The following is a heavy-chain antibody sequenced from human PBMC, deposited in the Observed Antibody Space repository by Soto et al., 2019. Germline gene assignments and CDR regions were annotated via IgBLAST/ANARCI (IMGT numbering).Heavy chain of an antibody. CDR1: GGSISSYY. D-gene: IGHD2-2*01. V-gene: IGHV4-59*08. J-gene: IGHJ4*02. Sequence: SETLSLTCTVSGGSISSYYWSWIRQPPGKGLEWIGYIYYSGSTNYNPSLKSRVTISVDTSKNQFSLKLSSVTAADTAVYYCARRYRSRFAYWGQGTLVTVSS. CDR2: IYYSGST. CDR3: ARRYRSRFAY.